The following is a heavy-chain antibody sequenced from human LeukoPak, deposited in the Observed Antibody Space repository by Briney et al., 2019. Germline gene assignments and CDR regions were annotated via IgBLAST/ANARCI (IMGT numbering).Heavy chain of an antibody. D-gene: IGHD3-22*01. CDR1: GGSISSYY. CDR2: IYYSGST. Sequence: SETLSLTCTVSGGSISSYYWSWIRQPPGKGLEWIGYIYYSGSTNYNPSLKSRVTISVDTSKNQFSLKLGSVTAADTAVYYCTTMSYYYDSSGYSLVDYWGQGTLVTVSS. V-gene: IGHV4-59*01. J-gene: IGHJ4*02. CDR3: TTMSYYYDSSGYSLVDY.